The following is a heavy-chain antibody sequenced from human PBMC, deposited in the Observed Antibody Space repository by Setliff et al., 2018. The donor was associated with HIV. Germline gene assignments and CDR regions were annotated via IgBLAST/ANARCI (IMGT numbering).Heavy chain of an antibody. J-gene: IGHJ6*04. D-gene: IGHD3-16*01. CDR3: ARDWNYVVDV. CDR2: INTNSGHT. CDR1: GYTFTSYG. Sequence: ASVKVSCKASGYTFTSYGITWVRQAPGQGLEWMGWINTNSGHTDYAQKLQDRVTITADTSSTTAYMELSSLRSDDTAVYYCARDWNYVVDVWGKGTKVTVSS. V-gene: IGHV1-18*01.